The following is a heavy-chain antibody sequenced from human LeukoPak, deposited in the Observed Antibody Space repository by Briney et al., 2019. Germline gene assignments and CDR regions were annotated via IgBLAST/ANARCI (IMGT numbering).Heavy chain of an antibody. Sequence: GGSLRLSCAASGFTFSSYAMSWVRQAPGKGLEWVSGISGSGGSTYHADSVKGRFTISRDNSKNTLYLQMNSLRAEDTAVYYCAKDGSGSSLYYYYYMDVWSKGTTVTVSS. CDR1: GFTFSSYA. CDR2: ISGSGGST. D-gene: IGHD3-10*01. CDR3: AKDGSGSSLYYYYYMDV. V-gene: IGHV3-23*01. J-gene: IGHJ6*03.